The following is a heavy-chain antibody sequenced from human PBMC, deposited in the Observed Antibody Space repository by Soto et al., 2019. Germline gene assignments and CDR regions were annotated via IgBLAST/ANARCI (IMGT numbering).Heavy chain of an antibody. V-gene: IGHV4-59*01. CDR2: ISYSGNT. CDR1: GGSIISGY. J-gene: IGHJ4*02. CDR3: AGLRGYAGSPIDY. D-gene: IGHD2-15*01. Sequence: PSETLSLTCTVSGGSIISGYWSWIRQPPGKGLEWIGYISYSGNTNYNPSLKSRVTMSVDTPKNQFSLRLSSVTTADTDVYYCAGLRGYAGSPIDYWGQGTLVTVSS.